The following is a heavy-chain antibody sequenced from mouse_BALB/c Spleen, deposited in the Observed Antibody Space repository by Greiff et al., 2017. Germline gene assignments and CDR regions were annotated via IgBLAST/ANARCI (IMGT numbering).Heavy chain of an antibody. CDR1: GYAFSSYW. CDR3: ARREDSIYDGFAY. J-gene: IGHJ3*01. Sequence: QVQLQQSGAELVRPGSSVKISCKASGYAFSSYWMNWVKQRPGQGLEWIGQIYPGDGDTNYNGKFKGKATLTADKSSSTAYMQLSSLTSEDSAVYFCARREDSIYDGFAYWGQGTLVTVSA. CDR2: IYPGDGDT. V-gene: IGHV1-80*01. D-gene: IGHD2-3*01.